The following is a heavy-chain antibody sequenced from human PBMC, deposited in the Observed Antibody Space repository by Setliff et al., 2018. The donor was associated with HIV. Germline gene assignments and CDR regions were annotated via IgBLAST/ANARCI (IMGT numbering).Heavy chain of an antibody. CDR3: AWGTQRPIDS. Sequence: SVKVSCKASGYTFSSYAISWVRQAPGQGLEWMGGIIPIFGTANYAQKFQGRVTITADRSIDIAYMKLSSLTSEDTAMYFCAWGTQRPIDSWGQGTLVTVSS. J-gene: IGHJ4*02. V-gene: IGHV1-69*06. CDR2: IIPIFGTA. CDR1: GYTFSSYA. D-gene: IGHD3-16*01.